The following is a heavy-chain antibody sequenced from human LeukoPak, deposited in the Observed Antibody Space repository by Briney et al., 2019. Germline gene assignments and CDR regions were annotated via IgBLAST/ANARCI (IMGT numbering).Heavy chain of an antibody. CDR3: ARGGVTMYYYYYMDV. CDR2: MNPNSGNT. D-gene: IGHD4-17*01. Sequence: ASVKVSCKASGYTFTSYDINWVRQATGQGLEWMGWMNPNSGNTGYAQKFQGRVTITRNTSISTAYMELSSLRSEDTAVYYCARGGVTMYYYYYMDVWGKGTTVTVSS. J-gene: IGHJ6*03. V-gene: IGHV1-8*03. CDR1: GYTFTSYD.